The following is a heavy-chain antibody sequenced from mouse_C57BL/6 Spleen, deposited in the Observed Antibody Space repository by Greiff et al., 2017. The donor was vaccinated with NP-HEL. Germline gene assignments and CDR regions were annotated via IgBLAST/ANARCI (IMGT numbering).Heavy chain of an antibody. D-gene: IGHD2-5*01. CDR2: IDPETGGT. CDR3: TRESNYLYYFDY. J-gene: IGHJ2*01. CDR1: GYTFTDYE. V-gene: IGHV1-15*01. Sequence: VQLQQSGAELVRPGASVTLSCKASGYTFTDYEMHWVKQTPVHGLEWIGAIDPETGGTAYNQKFKGKAILTADKSSSTAYMELRSLTSEDSAVYYCTRESNYLYYFDYWGQGTTLTVSS.